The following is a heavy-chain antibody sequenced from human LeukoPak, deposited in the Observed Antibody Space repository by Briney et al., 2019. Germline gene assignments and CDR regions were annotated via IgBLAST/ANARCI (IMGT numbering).Heavy chain of an antibody. Sequence: PAETLSLTCSVSGGSISIYYWSWIRQPPGKGLEWIGYVYNRGSTDYNPSLKSRVTISVDTSKNQFSLKVNSVTASDTAVYYCVRDRELYYWGQGILVTVSS. D-gene: IGHD1-26*01. CDR1: GGSISIYY. J-gene: IGHJ4*02. CDR2: VYNRGST. V-gene: IGHV4-59*01. CDR3: VRDRELYY.